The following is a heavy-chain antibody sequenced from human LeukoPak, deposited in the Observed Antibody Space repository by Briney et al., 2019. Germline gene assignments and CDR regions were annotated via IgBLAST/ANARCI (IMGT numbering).Heavy chain of an antibody. D-gene: IGHD6-13*01. CDR3: ARDAAAQQLDHYFDY. Sequence: GGSLRLSCAASGFTVSSNFMSWVRQAPGKGLEWVSLIYSGGSTYSADSVKGRFTISRDNSKNTLYLQMNSLRAEDTAVYYCARDAAAQQLDHYFDYWGQGTLVTVSS. CDR1: GFTVSSNF. CDR2: IYSGGST. J-gene: IGHJ4*02. V-gene: IGHV3-53*01.